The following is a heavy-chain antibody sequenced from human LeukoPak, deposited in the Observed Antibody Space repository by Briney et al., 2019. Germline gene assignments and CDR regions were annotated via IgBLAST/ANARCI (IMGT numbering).Heavy chain of an antibody. CDR2: IYYTGST. D-gene: IGHD5-12*01. V-gene: IGHV4-59*01. Sequence: SETLSLTCTISGGSISSYYWSWIRQPPGKGLEWIGYIYYTGSTNHNPSLKSRVTISVDTSKNQFSLKLSSVTAADTAVYYCARVVYSGYDFRGAMDVWGKGTTVTVSS. J-gene: IGHJ6*03. CDR1: GGSISSYY. CDR3: ARVVYSGYDFRGAMDV.